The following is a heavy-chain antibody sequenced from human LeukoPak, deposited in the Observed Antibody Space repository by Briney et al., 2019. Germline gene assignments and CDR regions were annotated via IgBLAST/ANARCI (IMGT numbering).Heavy chain of an antibody. D-gene: IGHD6-19*01. V-gene: IGHV3-33*01. CDR1: AFTFSSYG. J-gene: IGHJ4*02. CDR3: ARVIWSGWAPTFDY. CDR2: IWYDGSNK. Sequence: GGSLRLSCAASAFTFSSYGMHWVRQAPGKGLEWVAVIWYDGSNKYYADSVKGRFTISRDNSKNTLYLQMNSLRAEDTAVYYCARVIWSGWAPTFDYWGQGTLVTVSS.